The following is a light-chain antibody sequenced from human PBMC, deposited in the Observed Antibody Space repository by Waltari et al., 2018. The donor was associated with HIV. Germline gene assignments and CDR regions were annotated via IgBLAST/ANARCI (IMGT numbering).Light chain of an antibody. CDR2: NVN. Sequence: QSALTQPASVSGSPGQSISISCIGSTGDLGAYNYVSWYQQHPGKAPRLIIYNVNYRPSGVSHPFSGSKSGNTASLTISGLQAEDEAVYHCSSYTSSDTQIFGGGTKVTVL. V-gene: IGLV2-14*03. CDR3: SSYTSSDTQI. J-gene: IGLJ2*01. CDR1: TGDLGAYNY.